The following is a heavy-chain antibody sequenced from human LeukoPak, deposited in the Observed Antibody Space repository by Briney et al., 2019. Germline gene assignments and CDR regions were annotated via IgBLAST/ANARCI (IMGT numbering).Heavy chain of an antibody. CDR2: INSDGGDT. Sequence: PGGSPRLSCAASGFTFSTYWMHWVRQAPGKGLMWVSRINSDGGDTIYADSVKGRFTISIDNAKNTLYLQMNSLRAEDTAMYYCARKAGHGYGMDVWGQGTTVTVSS. J-gene: IGHJ6*02. CDR1: GFTFSTYW. CDR3: ARKAGHGYGMDV. V-gene: IGHV3-74*01. D-gene: IGHD6-19*01.